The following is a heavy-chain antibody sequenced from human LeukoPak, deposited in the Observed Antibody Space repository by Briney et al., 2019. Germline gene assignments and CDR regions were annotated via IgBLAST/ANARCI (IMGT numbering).Heavy chain of an antibody. J-gene: IGHJ4*02. D-gene: IGHD1-26*01. CDR2: ISGSGGTT. CDR1: GFTFRSYA. V-gene: IGHV3-23*01. CDR3: AKVSASYYNSVTGGGN. Sequence: PGGSLRLSCAASGFTFRSYAVSWVRQAPGKGLEWVSGISGSGGTTYYTDSVRGRFTISRDNSKNTLYLQMDSLRAEDTAVYYCAKVSASYYNSVTGGGNWGQGTLVTVSS.